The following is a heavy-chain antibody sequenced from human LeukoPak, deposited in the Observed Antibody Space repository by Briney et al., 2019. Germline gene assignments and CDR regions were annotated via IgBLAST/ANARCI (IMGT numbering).Heavy chain of an antibody. Sequence: GESLKISCKGSGYSFTSYGISWVRQAPGQGLEWMGWISAYNGNTNYAQKLQGRVTMTTDTSTSTAYMELRSLRSDDTAVYYCARTPRFTIFGVADCYMDVWGKGTTVTVSS. CDR3: ARTPRFTIFGVADCYMDV. CDR1: GYSFTSYG. CDR2: ISAYNGNT. D-gene: IGHD3-3*01. V-gene: IGHV1-18*01. J-gene: IGHJ6*03.